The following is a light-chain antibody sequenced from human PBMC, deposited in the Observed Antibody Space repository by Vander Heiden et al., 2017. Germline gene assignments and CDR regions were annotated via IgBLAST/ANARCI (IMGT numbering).Light chain of an antibody. J-gene: IGLJ2*01. Sequence: QSALTQPPSTSGSPGQSVTISCTGTSSDVGGYNFVSWYQQHPTKAPKLMIYGVSKRPSGVPDRFSGSKCGNTASLTVSGLQAEDEADYYCSSYAGNNIFIFGGGTKLTVL. V-gene: IGLV2-8*01. CDR1: SSDVGGYNF. CDR3: SSYAGNNIFI. CDR2: GVS.